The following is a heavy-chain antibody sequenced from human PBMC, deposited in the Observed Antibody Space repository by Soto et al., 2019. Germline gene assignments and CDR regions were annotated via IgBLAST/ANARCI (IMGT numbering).Heavy chain of an antibody. CDR1: GFTFRSYS. J-gene: IGHJ3*01. CDR3: ARYDAFKAFDL. CDR2: ISSDSYYI. Sequence: PWGSLRLSCAASGFTFRSYSVNWVRQAPGKGLEWVSSISSDSYYIDFADSVKGRFTISRDNVNNSVSLQMNSLRVEDTGIYYCARYDAFKAFDLWAQGTMVTVSS. D-gene: IGHD1-1*01. V-gene: IGHV3-21*01.